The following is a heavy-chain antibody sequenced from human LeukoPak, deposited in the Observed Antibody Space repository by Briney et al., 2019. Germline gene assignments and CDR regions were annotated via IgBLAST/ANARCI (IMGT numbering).Heavy chain of an antibody. CDR1: GGSISSYY. D-gene: IGHD2-21*02. J-gene: IGHJ5*02. V-gene: IGHV4-59*08. Sequence: SETLSLTCTVSGGSISSYYWSWIRQPPGKGLEWIGYIYYSGSTNYNPSLKSRVTISVDTSKNRFSLKLSSVTAADTAVYYCARHAKPGSVTDNWFDPWGQGTLVTVSS. CDR2: IYYSGST. CDR3: ARHAKPGSVTDNWFDP.